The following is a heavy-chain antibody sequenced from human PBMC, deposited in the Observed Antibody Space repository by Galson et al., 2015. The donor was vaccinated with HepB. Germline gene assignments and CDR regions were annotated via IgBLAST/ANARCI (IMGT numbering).Heavy chain of an antibody. CDR2: ISAYNRDT. V-gene: IGHV1-18*01. CDR3: ARGAFVVVVRGSLNNWLDP. D-gene: IGHD2-15*01. J-gene: IGHJ5*02. CDR1: GYTFTNFG. Sequence: SVKVSCKASGYTFTNFGISWVRQAPGQGLEWMGWISAYNRDTNYAQGFQGRVTMTTDTSTSTAYMELRSLRSDDTAVYYCARGAFVVVVRGSLNNWLDPSGQGTLVTVSS.